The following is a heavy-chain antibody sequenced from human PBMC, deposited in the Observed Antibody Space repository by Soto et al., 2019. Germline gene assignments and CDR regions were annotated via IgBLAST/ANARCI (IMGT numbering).Heavy chain of an antibody. Sequence: GGSLRLSCAASGFTFSAYWMTWVRQAPGKGLEWVANIKQDGSEKYYVDSVKGRFTISRDNAKNSLFLQMDSLRAEDTAVYYCTSRPDHVNYYGIFDYWGQGTQVTVYS. CDR1: GFTFSAYW. CDR3: TSRPDHVNYYGIFDY. J-gene: IGHJ4*02. CDR2: IKQDGSEK. D-gene: IGHD3-22*01. V-gene: IGHV3-7*03.